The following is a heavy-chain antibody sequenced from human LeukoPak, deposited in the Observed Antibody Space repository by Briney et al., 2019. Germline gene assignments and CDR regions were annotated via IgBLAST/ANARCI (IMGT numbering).Heavy chain of an antibody. J-gene: IGHJ5*02. Sequence: GASVKVSCKASGGTFSSYAISWVRQAPGQGLEWMGRIIPILGIANYAQKFQGRVTITADKSTSTAYMELSSLRSEDTAVYYCARSQYYYGSGSNWFDPWGQGTLVTVSS. CDR2: IIPILGIA. CDR3: ARSQYYYGSGSNWFDP. V-gene: IGHV1-69*04. CDR1: GGTFSSYA. D-gene: IGHD3-10*01.